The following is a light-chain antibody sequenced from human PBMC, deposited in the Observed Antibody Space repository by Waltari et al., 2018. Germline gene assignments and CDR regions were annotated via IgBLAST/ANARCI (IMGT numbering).Light chain of an antibody. CDR3: SSQSSNNVVL. CDR2: DVS. CDR1: SSDVGSYNS. V-gene: IGLV2-14*03. Sequence: QSALTQPASVSGSPGQSITISCTGTSSDVGSYNSVSWYQDHPGQGPKVMIYDVSNRPSGVSARFSGSTSGNTASLTISGLQAEDEADYYCSSQSSNNVVLFGGGTKLTVL. J-gene: IGLJ2*01.